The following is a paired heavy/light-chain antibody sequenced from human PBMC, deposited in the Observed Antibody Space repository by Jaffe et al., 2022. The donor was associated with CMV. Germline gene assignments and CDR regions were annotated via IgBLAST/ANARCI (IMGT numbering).Heavy chain of an antibody. CDR2: IYHSGST. CDR1: GDSINSSNW. CDR3: ARKDSVYYREYFQY. D-gene: IGHD3-22*01. J-gene: IGHJ1*01. V-gene: IGHV4-4*02. Sequence: QVQLQESGPGLVKPSGTLSLTCAVSGDSINSSNWWSWVRQSPGKGLEWIGEIYHSGSTHYNPSLKSRVSMSVDKSKNQFSLKLTSVTAADTAVYYCARKDSVYYREYFQYWGQGTLVTVSS.
Light chain of an antibody. Sequence: DIQMTQSPLSLSASVGDRVTITCRAGQNIYSYLNWYQQKPGKPPKLLIYGASSLQSGVPSKFSGSGSGTDFILTISSLQPEDSATYYCQQSFSTAWTFGQGTKVEIK. V-gene: IGKV1-39*01. CDR1: QNIYSY. CDR2: GAS. J-gene: IGKJ1*01. CDR3: QQSFSTAWT.